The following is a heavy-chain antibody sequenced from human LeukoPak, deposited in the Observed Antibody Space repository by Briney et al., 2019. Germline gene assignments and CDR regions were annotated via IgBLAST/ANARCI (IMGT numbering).Heavy chain of an antibody. Sequence: GGSLRLSCAASGFTFSNYWLTWVRQAPGQGLEWVANIKQDGGEKHYVDSVKGRFTISRDNAKNSLYLQINSLRAEDTAVYYCARDRQIAYWGQGTLVTVSS. CDR2: IKQDGGEK. J-gene: IGHJ4*02. CDR3: ARDRQIAY. CDR1: GFTFSNYW. V-gene: IGHV3-7*01.